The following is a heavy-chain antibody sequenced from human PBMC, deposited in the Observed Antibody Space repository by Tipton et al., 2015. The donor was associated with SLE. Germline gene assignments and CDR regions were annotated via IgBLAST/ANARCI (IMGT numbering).Heavy chain of an antibody. D-gene: IGHD6-19*01. CDR2: VYTTGST. V-gene: IGHV4-4*07. J-gene: IGHJ4*02. CDR3: ARGGYSSGWYGDYFVY. Sequence: TLSLTCNVSGDSITSYYWSWLRQPPGKGLEWIGRVYTTGSTSYNPSLKSRVSISLDTSKTQFSLKLRSVTAADTAIYYCARGGYSSGWYGDYFVYCGQGTLVTVSS. CDR1: GDSITSYY.